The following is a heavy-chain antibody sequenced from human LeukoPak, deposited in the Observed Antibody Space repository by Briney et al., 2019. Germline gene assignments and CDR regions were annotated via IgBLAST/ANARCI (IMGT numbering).Heavy chain of an antibody. CDR3: ASDYDLLTGVDAFDV. V-gene: IGHV3-48*04. CDR1: GFPFSRYS. D-gene: IGHD3-9*01. CDR2: ISTSSASL. Sequence: GGSLRLSCVASGFPFSRYSMNWVRQAPGKGLEWVSYISTSSASLYYADSVKGRFTISRDNAKNSLYLQMNSLRAEDTAVYYCASDYDLLTGVDAFDVWGQGTMVTVSS. J-gene: IGHJ3*01.